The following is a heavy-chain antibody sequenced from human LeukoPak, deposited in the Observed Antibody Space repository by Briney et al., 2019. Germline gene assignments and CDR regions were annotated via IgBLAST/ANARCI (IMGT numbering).Heavy chain of an antibody. CDR1: GGSFSGYY. J-gene: IGHJ5*02. D-gene: IGHD3-10*01. Sequence: PSETLSLTCAVYGGSFSGYYWSWIRQPAGKGLEWIGRIYTSGSTTYNPSLKSRVTMSVDTSKNQFSLKLSSVTAAGTAVYYCARDSGTTGEVKFDPWGQGTLVTVSS. CDR3: ARDSGTTGEVKFDP. CDR2: IYTSGST. V-gene: IGHV4-4*07.